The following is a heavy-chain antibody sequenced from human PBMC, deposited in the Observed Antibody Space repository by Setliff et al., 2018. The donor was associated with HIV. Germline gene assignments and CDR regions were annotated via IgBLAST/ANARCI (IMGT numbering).Heavy chain of an antibody. Sequence: SETLSLTCTVSGGSISGHYWNWIRQPPGKGLEWIGYIYYSGSTNYNPSFKSRVTMSVDTSKNQLSLKLKSVTAADTAVYYCARPQQGLGGGSHFDYWGRGTLVTVSS. CDR2: IYYSGST. V-gene: IGHV4-59*08. CDR1: GGSISGHY. J-gene: IGHJ4*02. CDR3: ARPQQGLGGGSHFDY. D-gene: IGHD3-16*01.